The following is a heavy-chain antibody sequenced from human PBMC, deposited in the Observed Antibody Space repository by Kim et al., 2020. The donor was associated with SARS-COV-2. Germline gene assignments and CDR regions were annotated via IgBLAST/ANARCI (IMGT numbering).Heavy chain of an antibody. J-gene: IGHJ3*02. D-gene: IGHD2-2*01. CDR1: GGTFSSYA. Sequence: SVKVSCKASGGTFSSYAISWVRQAPGQGLEWMGGIIPIFGTANYAQKFQGRVTITADKSTSTAYMELSSLRSEDTAVYYCARDRGYCSSTSCWNAFVIWRQGTMVTVSS. CDR2: IIPIFGTA. V-gene: IGHV1-69*06. CDR3: ARDRGYCSSTSCWNAFVI.